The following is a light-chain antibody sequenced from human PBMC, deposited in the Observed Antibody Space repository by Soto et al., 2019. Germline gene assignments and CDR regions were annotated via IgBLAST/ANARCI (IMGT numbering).Light chain of an antibody. CDR3: YSYAGENLYV. CDR2: EGT. CDR1: SSDVGSYNL. V-gene: IGLV2-23*01. Sequence: QSALTQPASVSASPGQSITIPCTGTSSDVGSYNLVSWFQQHPGKVPKLLIYEGTKRPSGLSDRFSGSKSGTTASLTISGLQTEDEAHYYCYSYAGENLYVFGTGTKVTVL. J-gene: IGLJ1*01.